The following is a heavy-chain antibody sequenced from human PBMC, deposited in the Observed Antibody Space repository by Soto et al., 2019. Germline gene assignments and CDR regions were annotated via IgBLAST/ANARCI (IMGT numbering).Heavy chain of an antibody. CDR2: ISSSSSYI. D-gene: IGHD2-2*01. V-gene: IGHV3-21*01. Sequence: GGFPRPSCAASGFTFSSHSMYCVRQAPGKGLEWVSSISSSSSYIYYADSVKGRFTISKDNAKNSLYLQMNSLRAEDTAVYYCARDFLPAAMEPYYYGMDVWGQGT. CDR3: ARDFLPAAMEPYYYGMDV. J-gene: IGHJ6*02. CDR1: GFTFSSHS.